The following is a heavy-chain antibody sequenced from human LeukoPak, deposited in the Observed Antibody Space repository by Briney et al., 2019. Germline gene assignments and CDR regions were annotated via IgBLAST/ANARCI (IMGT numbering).Heavy chain of an antibody. CDR1: GYTFTGYY. J-gene: IGHJ4*02. D-gene: IGHD3-22*01. CDR3: ARGSYYYDRSFPGN. CDR2: INPNSGGT. Sequence: GASVKVSRKASGYTFTGYYMHWVRQAPGQGLEWMGWINPNSGGTNYAQKFQGRVTMTRDTSISTAYMELSRLRSDDTAVYYCARGSYYYDRSFPGNWGQGTLVTVSS. V-gene: IGHV1-2*02.